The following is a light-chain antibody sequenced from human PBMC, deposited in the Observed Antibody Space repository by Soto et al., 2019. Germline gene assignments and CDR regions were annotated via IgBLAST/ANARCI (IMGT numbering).Light chain of an antibody. CDR1: QSVSSSY. CDR3: QQYGSLIT. Sequence: EIVLAQSPGTLYLSPGESATLSCSASQSVSSSYLAWYQQKPGQAPRLLIYGSFSRATGIPDRFSGSGSGTDFILTISRLEPEDFAVYYCQQYGSLITFGQGTRLEI. J-gene: IGKJ5*01. V-gene: IGKV3-20*01. CDR2: GSF.